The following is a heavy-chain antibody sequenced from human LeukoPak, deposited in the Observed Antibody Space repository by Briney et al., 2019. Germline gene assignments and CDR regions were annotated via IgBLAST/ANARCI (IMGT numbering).Heavy chain of an antibody. J-gene: IGHJ4*02. CDR3: ARVGVEGASCYDY. V-gene: IGHV1-2*02. CDR1: GYTFTAYS. CDR2: INPNSGVT. Sequence: ASLKVSCKASGYTFTAYSMHWVGQAPGQGLEWMGWINPNSGVTNYAQKFQGRVTMTRDTSISTAYMELSSLRSDDTAVYYCARVGVEGASCYDYWGQGTLVTVSS. D-gene: IGHD2-2*01.